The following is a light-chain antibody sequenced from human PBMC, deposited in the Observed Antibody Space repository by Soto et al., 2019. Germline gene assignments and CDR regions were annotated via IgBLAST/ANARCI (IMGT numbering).Light chain of an antibody. CDR1: SSDVGGYNY. CDR2: EVS. CDR3: SSYTTRSTRV. Sequence: QSALTQPASVSGSPGQSITISCTGTSSDVGGYNYVSWYQQHPGKAPKLMIYEVSNRPSGVSNRFSGFKSGNTASLTISGLRAEDEADYYCSSYTTRSTRVFGTGTKLTVL. J-gene: IGLJ1*01. V-gene: IGLV2-14*01.